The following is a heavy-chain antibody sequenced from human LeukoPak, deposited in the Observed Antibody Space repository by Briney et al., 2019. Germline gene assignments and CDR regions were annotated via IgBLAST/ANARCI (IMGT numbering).Heavy chain of an antibody. Sequence: SETLSLTCTVSGGSISSGDYYWSWIRQPPGKGLEWIGYIYYSGSTYYNPSLKSRVTISVDTSKNQFSLKLSSVTAADTAVYYCARDAGYPEGRSSGHAFDIWGQGTMVTVSS. CDR2: IYYSGST. J-gene: IGHJ3*02. V-gene: IGHV4-30-4*01. CDR3: ARDAGYPEGRSSGHAFDI. D-gene: IGHD1-1*01. CDR1: GGSISSGDYY.